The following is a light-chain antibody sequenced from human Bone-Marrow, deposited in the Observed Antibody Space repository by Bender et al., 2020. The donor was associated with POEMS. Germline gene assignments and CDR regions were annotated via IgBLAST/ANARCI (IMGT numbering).Light chain of an antibody. J-gene: IGLJ2*01. CDR1: SPNFGSNP. CDR3: SAWDDRLKTVL. Sequence: VLTQVPSAPGTPGKRATISCLGTSPNFGSNPVNCYQPPPPPAPKLSIYETIKRPSGVPDRFSASKSGTSATLAISELQSEDEAEYYCSAWDDRLKTVLFGGGTKLTVL. V-gene: IGLV1-44*01. CDR2: ETI.